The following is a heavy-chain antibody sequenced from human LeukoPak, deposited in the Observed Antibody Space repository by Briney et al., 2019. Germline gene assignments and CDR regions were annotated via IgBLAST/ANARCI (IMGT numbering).Heavy chain of an antibody. V-gene: IGHV4-61*02. J-gene: IGHJ4*02. Sequence: SQTLSLTCTVTGTSIRSGSFYWTWIRQPAGKGLEWIGRIYSSGSTNFNPSLKSRVTMSVDTSKNQFSLKLSSVTAADTAVYYCARRQGPQRGEVVVSSLDYWGQGTLVTVSS. CDR1: GTSIRSGSFY. CDR2: IYSSGST. CDR3: ARRQGPQRGEVVVSSLDY. D-gene: IGHD2-15*01.